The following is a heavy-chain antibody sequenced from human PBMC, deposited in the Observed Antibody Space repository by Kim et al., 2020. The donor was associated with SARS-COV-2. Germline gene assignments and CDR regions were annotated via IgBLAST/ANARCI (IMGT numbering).Heavy chain of an antibody. Sequence: GGSLRLSCAASGFIFSDCAIYWVRQAPGKGLEWVSFIKGGMIYYADSVTGRFTISRDNAKKSVYLQMNSLRDEDTAVYYCARRLGSGKTYSGMDGWGQGXTVTVSS. D-gene: IGHD3-10*01. V-gene: IGHV3-48*02. CDR2: IKGGMI. CDR3: ARRLGSGKTYSGMDG. J-gene: IGHJ6*02. CDR1: GFIFSDCA.